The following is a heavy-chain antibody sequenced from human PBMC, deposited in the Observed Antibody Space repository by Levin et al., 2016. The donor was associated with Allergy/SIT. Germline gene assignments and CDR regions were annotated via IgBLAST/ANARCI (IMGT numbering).Heavy chain of an antibody. CDR1: AFTFTGYY. CDR2: IDPNSGDT. V-gene: IGHV1-2*02. Sequence: ASVKVSCKASAFTFTGYYLNWVRQAPGQGLEWMGWIDPNSGDTSYAPQFQGRVTMTRDTSISTAYMELSSLRSDDTAVYYCVLYSHSSPDYWGQGALVTVSS. J-gene: IGHJ4*02. D-gene: IGHD6-6*01. CDR3: VLYSHSSPDY.